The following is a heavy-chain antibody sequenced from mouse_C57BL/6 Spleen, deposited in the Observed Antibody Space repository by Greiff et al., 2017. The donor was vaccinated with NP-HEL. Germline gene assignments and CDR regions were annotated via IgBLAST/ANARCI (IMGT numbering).Heavy chain of an antibody. CDR3: ARAPLYDYDDLDY. CDR1: GYTFTSYW. J-gene: IGHJ4*01. Sequence: QVQLQQPGAELVRPGSSVKLSCKASGYTFTSYWMHWVKQRPIQGLEWIGNIDPSDSETHYNQKFKDKATLTVAKSSSTAYMQLSSLTSWDSAVYYCARAPLYDYDDLDYWGQGTSVTVSS. D-gene: IGHD2-4*01. CDR2: IDPSDSET. V-gene: IGHV1-52*01.